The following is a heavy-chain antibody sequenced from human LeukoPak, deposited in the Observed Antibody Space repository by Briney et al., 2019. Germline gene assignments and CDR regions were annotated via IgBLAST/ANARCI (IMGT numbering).Heavy chain of an antibody. CDR3: ARGRSRWIGYSNWFDP. Sequence: SETLSLTCTVSGGSISSYYWSWIRQPPGKGLEWIGYIYYSGSTNHNPSLKSRVTISVDTSKNQFSLKLSSVTAADTAVYYCARGRSRWIGYSNWFDPWGQGTLVTVSS. D-gene: IGHD3-3*01. J-gene: IGHJ5*02. CDR1: GGSISSYY. V-gene: IGHV4-59*01. CDR2: IYYSGST.